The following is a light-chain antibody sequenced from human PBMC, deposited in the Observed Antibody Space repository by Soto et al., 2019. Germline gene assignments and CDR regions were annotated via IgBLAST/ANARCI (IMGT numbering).Light chain of an antibody. J-gene: IGLJ3*02. CDR2: EAT. CDR1: SGDIGNYDL. CDR3: CSYAGSNSWV. Sequence: QSVLTQPASVSGSPGQSITISCTGTSGDIGNYDLVSWYQHHPGEAPKLIIYEATRRPSGVSNRFSASKSGNTASLTISGLQAGDEADYYCCSYAGSNSWVFGGGTKLTVL. V-gene: IGLV2-23*01.